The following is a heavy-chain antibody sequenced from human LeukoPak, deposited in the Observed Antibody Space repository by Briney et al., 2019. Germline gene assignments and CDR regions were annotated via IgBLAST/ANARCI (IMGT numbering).Heavy chain of an antibody. CDR3: AKARGIQLWFLDY. Sequence: GGSLRLSCAASGFTFTSYAMSWVRQAPGKGLEWVSAISGSGGNTYYADSVKGRFTISRDDSKNTLSLQMNSLRAEDTAVYYCAKARGIQLWFLDYWGQGTLVSVSS. D-gene: IGHD5-18*01. CDR1: GFTFTSYA. CDR2: ISGSGGNT. J-gene: IGHJ4*02. V-gene: IGHV3-23*01.